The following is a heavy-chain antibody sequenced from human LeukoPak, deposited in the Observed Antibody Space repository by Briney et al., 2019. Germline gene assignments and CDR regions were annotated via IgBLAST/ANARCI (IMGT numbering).Heavy chain of an antibody. CDR2: ISGGSSYI. D-gene: IGHD3-16*02. CDR1: GFTFSTYT. V-gene: IGHV3-21*01. J-gene: IGHJ5*02. CDR3: ARASDYDSVWGSYRYYDWFDP. Sequence: PGGSLRLSCAASGFTFSTYTMNWVRQAPGKGLEWVSSISGGSSYIYYADSVKGRFTISRDNAKNSLYLQMNSLRADDTAVYYCARASDYDSVWGSYRYYDWFDPWGQGTLVTVSS.